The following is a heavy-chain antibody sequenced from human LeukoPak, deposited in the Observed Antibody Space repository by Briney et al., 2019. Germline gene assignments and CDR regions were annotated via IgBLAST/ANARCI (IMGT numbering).Heavy chain of an antibody. CDR3: ARERSIDRRLWFGELYP. J-gene: IGHJ5*02. V-gene: IGHV3-53*01. CDR2: IYSDNT. Sequence: GGSLRLSCAASGFTFSSYSMNWVRQAPGKGLEWVSFIYSDNTHYSDSVKGRFTISRDNSKNTLYLQMNSLRAEDTAVYYCARERSIDRRLWFGELYPWGQGTLVTVSS. CDR1: GFTFSSYS. D-gene: IGHD3-10*01.